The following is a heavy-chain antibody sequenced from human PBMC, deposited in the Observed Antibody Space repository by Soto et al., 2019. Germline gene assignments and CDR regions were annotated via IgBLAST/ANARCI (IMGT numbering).Heavy chain of an antibody. V-gene: IGHV4-31*03. Sequence: QVQLQESGPGLVKPSQTLSLTCTVSGGSISSGGYYWSWIRQHPGKGLEWIGYIYYSGSTYYNPYLKSRVTISVDTSKHQFSLKRSSVTAADTAVYYCARDQRRGYSTHYYYYGMDVWGQGTTVTVSS. D-gene: IGHD5-18*01. CDR3: ARDQRRGYSTHYYYYGMDV. CDR2: IYYSGST. J-gene: IGHJ6*02. CDR1: GGSISSGGYY.